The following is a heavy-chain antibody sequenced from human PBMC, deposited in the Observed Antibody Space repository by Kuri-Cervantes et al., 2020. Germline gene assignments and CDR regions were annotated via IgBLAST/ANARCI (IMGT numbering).Heavy chain of an antibody. CDR2: ISSSSSYI. J-gene: IGHJ6*02. CDR1: GFTFSSYS. D-gene: IGHD6-19*01. CDR3: ARDRLGSGWYRVTTYGMDV. Sequence: GGSLRLSCAASGFTFSSYSMNWVRQAPGKGLEWVSSISSSSSYIYYADSVKGRFTISRDNAKNSPYLQMNSLRAEDTAVYYCARDRLGSGWYRVTTYGMDVWGQGTTVTVSS. V-gene: IGHV3-21*01.